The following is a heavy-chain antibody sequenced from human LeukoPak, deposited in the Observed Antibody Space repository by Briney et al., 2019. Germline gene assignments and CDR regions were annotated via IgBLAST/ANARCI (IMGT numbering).Heavy chain of an antibody. CDR2: INSDGSST. V-gene: IGHV3-74*01. CDR1: GFTFSSYW. D-gene: IGHD3-10*01. CDR3: AREYYYGSNSNAFDI. J-gene: IGHJ3*02. Sequence: PGGSLRLSCAASGFTFSSYWMHWVRQAPGKGLVWVSRINSDGSSTSYADSVKGRFTISRDNAKNTLYLQMNSLRTEDTAVYYCAREYYYGSNSNAFDIWGQGTMVIVSS.